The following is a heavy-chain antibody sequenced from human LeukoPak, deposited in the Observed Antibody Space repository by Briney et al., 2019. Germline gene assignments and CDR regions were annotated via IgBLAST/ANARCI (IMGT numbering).Heavy chain of an antibody. D-gene: IGHD3-3*01. CDR2: ISGSGGST. CDR1: GFTFSSYA. Sequence: GGSLRLSCAASGFTFSSYAMSWVRQAPGKGLEWVSAISGSGGSTYYADSVKGRFTISRDNSKNTLYLQMNSLRAEDTAVYYCAKSPLPDFWSGYVVYWGQGTLVTVSS. J-gene: IGHJ4*02. CDR3: AKSPLPDFWSGYVVY. V-gene: IGHV3-23*01.